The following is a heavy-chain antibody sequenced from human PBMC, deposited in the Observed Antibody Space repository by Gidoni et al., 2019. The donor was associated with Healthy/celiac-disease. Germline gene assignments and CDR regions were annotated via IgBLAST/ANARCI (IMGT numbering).Heavy chain of an antibody. CDR1: GGSISSGGYS. CDR2: IYHSGST. CDR3: ARVDDFWSGYYSFDP. V-gene: IGHV4-30-2*01. D-gene: IGHD3-3*01. Sequence: QLQLQESGSGLVKPSQTLSLTCAVSGGSISSGGYSWSWIRQPPGKGLEWIGYIYHSGSTYYNPSLKSRVTISVDRSKNQFSLKLSSVTAADTAVYYCARVDDFWSGYYSFDPWGQGTLVTVSS. J-gene: IGHJ5*02.